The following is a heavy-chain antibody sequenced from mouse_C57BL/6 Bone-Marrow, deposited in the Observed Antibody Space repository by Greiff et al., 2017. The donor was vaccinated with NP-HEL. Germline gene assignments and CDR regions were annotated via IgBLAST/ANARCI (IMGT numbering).Heavy chain of an antibody. CDR2: IYPGDGDT. V-gene: IGHV1-82*01. Sequence: VQLQQSGPELVKPGASVKNSCKASGYAFSSSWMNWVKQRPGKGLEWIGRIYPGDGDTNYNGKFKGKATLTADKSSSTAYMQLSSLTSEDSAVYFCARGYSSFAYWGQGTLVTVSA. CDR3: ARGYSSFAY. CDR1: GYAFSSSW. D-gene: IGHD1-1*01. J-gene: IGHJ3*01.